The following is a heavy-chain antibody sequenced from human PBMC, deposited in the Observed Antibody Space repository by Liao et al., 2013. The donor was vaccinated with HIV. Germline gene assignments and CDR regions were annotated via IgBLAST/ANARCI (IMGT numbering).Heavy chain of an antibody. J-gene: IGHJ4*02. D-gene: IGHD6-13*01. Sequence: QLQLQESGPGLVKPSETLSLTCNVSGGSIRNSNYYWGWIRQPPGKGLEWIGSIYYSGSTYYNPSLKSRVTISVDTSKNQFSLKLSSVTAADTAVYFCAVGSSWYNGWVYWGQGTLVTVSS. CDR1: GGSIRNSNYY. CDR2: IYYSGST. CDR3: AVGSSWYNGWVY. V-gene: IGHV4-39*07.